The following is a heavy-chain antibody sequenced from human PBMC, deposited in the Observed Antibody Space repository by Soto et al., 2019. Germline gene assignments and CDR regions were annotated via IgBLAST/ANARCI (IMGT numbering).Heavy chain of an antibody. D-gene: IGHD2-2*01. J-gene: IGHJ6*02. CDR3: RSSTSCYDESCVDD. Sequence: PSETLSLTCAVSGYSISSGNYWAWLRQPPGRGREWIGSLYHIGSTHYNTSLKSRVTISVDTSKNHFSLLLSSVTAADTAIYYCRSSTSCYDESCVDDWGQGTMVTVSS. CDR2: LYHIGST. CDR1: GYSISSGNY. V-gene: IGHV4-38-2*01.